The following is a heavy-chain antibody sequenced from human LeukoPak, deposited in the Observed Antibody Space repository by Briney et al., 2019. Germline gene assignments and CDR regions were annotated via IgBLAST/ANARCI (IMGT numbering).Heavy chain of an antibody. J-gene: IGHJ4*02. D-gene: IGHD1-26*01. CDR2: INPNSGGT. CDR1: GYTFTGYY. CDR3: AKDNKCCGSYFSDY. Sequence: AAVKVSCKASGYTFTGYYMHWVRQAPGQGLEWMGWINPNSGGTNYAQKFQGRVTMTRDTSISTAYMELSRLRSDDTAVYYCAKDNKCCGSYFSDYWGQGTLVTVSS. V-gene: IGHV1-2*02.